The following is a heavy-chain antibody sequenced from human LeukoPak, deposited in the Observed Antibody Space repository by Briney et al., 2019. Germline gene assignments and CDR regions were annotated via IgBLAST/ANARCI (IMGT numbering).Heavy chain of an antibody. CDR2: ISSNGGST. CDR3: ARGGDLISPRYYYYGMDV. Sequence: GGSLRLSCAASGFTFSSYAMHWVRQAPGKGLEYVSAISSNGGSTYYANSVKGRFTISRDNSKNTLYLQMGSLRAEDMAVYYSARGGDLISPRYYYYGMDVWGQGTTVTVSS. CDR1: GFTFSSYA. J-gene: IGHJ6*02. D-gene: IGHD3-16*01. V-gene: IGHV3-64*01.